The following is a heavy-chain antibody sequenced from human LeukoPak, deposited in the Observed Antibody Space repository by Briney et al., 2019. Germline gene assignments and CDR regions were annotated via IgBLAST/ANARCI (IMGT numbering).Heavy chain of an antibody. J-gene: IGHJ4*02. CDR3: ASISSPWNSYFDY. D-gene: IGHD1-7*01. CDR2: INHSGST. Sequence: SETLSLTGAVYGGSFSGYYWSWIRQPPGKGLEWIGEINHSGSTNYNPSLKSRVTISVDTSKNQFSLKLSSVTAADTAVYYCASISSPWNSYFDYWGQGTLVTVSS. V-gene: IGHV4-34*01. CDR1: GGSFSGYY.